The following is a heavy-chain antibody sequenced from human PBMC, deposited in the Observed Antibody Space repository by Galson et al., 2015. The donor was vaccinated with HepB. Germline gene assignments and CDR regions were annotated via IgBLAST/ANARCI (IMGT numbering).Heavy chain of an antibody. CDR1: GYTFTSYG. CDR2: ISAYNGNT. J-gene: IGHJ5*02. V-gene: IGHV1-18*01. D-gene: IGHD2-15*01. CDR3: ARVRVVVVAATYNWFDP. Sequence: SVKVSCKASGYTFTSYGISWVRQAPGQGLEWMGWISAYNGNTNYAQKLQGRVTMTTDTSTSTAYMELRSLRSDDTAVYYCARVRVVVVAATYNWFDPWGQGALVTVSS.